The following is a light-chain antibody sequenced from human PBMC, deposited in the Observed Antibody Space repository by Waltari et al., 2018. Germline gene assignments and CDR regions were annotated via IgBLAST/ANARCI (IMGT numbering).Light chain of an antibody. V-gene: IGKV3-20*01. CDR3: QKYGSSPPLT. CDR1: QSVSSIY. Sequence: EIVLTQSPGTLSLSPGERATLSCRASQSVSSIYLAWYQQKPGQAPSLLIYGASSRATDIPDRFSGSGSGTDFTLTINRLEPEDSAVYYCQKYGSSPPLTFGGGTKVEIK. J-gene: IGKJ4*01. CDR2: GAS.